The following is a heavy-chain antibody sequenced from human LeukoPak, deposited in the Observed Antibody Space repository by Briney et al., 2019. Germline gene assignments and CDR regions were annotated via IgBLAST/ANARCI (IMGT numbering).Heavy chain of an antibody. J-gene: IGHJ5*02. V-gene: IGHV3-48*03. CDR3: ARDPHSDYGDYDWFDR. Sequence: GGSLRLSCAASGFTFSSYEMNWVRQAPGKGLEWVSYISSSGSTIYYADSVKGRFTISRDNAKNSLYLQMNSLRAEDTAVYYCARDPHSDYGDYDWFDRWGQGTLVTVSS. CDR2: ISSSGSTI. CDR1: GFTFSSYE. D-gene: IGHD4-17*01.